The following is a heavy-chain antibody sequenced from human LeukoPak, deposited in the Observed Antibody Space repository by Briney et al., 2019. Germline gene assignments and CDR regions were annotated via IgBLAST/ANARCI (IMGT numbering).Heavy chain of an antibody. CDR1: GFTVSSYG. D-gene: IGHD3-3*01. CDR3: AKVEEERRRLRFLEWFARGGFDP. CDR2: ISTSGGST. V-gene: IGHV3-23*01. J-gene: IGHJ5*02. Sequence: GGSLRLSCAASGFTVSSYGMSWVRQAPGKGLEWVSAISTSGGSTYYADSVKDRFTISRNNSENTLYLQMNSLRAEDTAVYYCAKVEEERRRLRFLEWFARGGFDPWGQGTLVTIYS.